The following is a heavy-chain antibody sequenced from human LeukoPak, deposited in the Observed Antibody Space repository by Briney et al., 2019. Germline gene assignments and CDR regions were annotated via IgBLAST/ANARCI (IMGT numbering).Heavy chain of an antibody. V-gene: IGHV1-69*01. D-gene: IGHD5-18*01. Sequence: SVKVSCKASGGTFSSYAISWVRQAPGQGLEWMGGIIPIFGTANYAQKFQGRVTITADESTSTAYMELSSLGSEDTAVYYCARVDTAMVTASGWFDPWGQGTLVTVSS. CDR2: IIPIFGTA. J-gene: IGHJ5*02. CDR3: ARVDTAMVTASGWFDP. CDR1: GGTFSSYA.